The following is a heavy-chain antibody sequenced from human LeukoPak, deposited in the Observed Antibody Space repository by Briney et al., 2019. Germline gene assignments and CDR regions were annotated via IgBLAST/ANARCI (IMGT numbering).Heavy chain of an antibody. J-gene: IGHJ5*02. CDR2: IYYSGST. V-gene: IGHV4-59*01. CDR1: GVSISSYY. CDR3: ARAIGCSSTSCYNWFDP. Sequence: SETLSLTCTVSGVSISSYYWSWLRQPPGKGLEWVGYIYYSGSTNYNPSLKSRVTISVDTSKNQFSLKLSSVTAADTAVYYCARAIGCSSTSCYNWFDPWGQGTLVTVSS. D-gene: IGHD2-2*01.